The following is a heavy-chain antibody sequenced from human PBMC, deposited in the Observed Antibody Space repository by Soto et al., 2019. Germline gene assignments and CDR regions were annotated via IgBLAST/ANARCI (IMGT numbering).Heavy chain of an antibody. CDR2: VSIGGST. V-gene: IGHV3-23*01. J-gene: IGHJ4*02. Sequence: DVQLLESGGGLVQPEGSLRLSCAASGFTFSSYAMVWVRQGPGKGLEWVAVVSIGGSTHYADSVRGQFTISRDNYKNTLSLQMNSRTAEDTAVYFCAKRRGAGGHFDYWGQGALVTVSS. D-gene: IGHD2-15*01. CDR1: GFTFSSYA. CDR3: AKRRGAGGHFDY.